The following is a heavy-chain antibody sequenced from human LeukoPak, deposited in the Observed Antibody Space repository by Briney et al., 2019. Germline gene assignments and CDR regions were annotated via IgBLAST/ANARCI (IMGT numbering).Heavy chain of an antibody. CDR2: ITSSSTI. V-gene: IGHV3-69-1*01. CDR3: ARSRGGGITIFKTPRPAFDP. D-gene: IGHD3-3*01. J-gene: IGHJ5*02. Sequence: MSGGSLRLSCAASGFTFSNYSMNWVRQAPGKGLEWVSYITSSSTIYYADSVKGRFTISRDNAKNSLYLQMNSLRAEDTAVYCCARSRGGGITIFKTPRPAFDPWGQGTLVTVSS. CDR1: GFTFSNYS.